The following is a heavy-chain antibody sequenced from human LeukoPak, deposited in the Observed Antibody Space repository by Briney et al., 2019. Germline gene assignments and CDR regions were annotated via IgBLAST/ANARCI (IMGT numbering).Heavy chain of an antibody. CDR3: ARGSVGSVAGTGDY. V-gene: IGHV3-48*02. CDR2: ISQSGSIV. Sequence: GGSLRLSCAASGFTFSNYSMNWVRQVPGKGLEWVSYISQSGSIVYHAESVKGRFAISRDDARASLQLQMNSLRDEDTAVYYCARGSVGSVAGTGDYWGQGTLVTVSS. D-gene: IGHD6-19*01. J-gene: IGHJ4*02. CDR1: GFTFSNYS.